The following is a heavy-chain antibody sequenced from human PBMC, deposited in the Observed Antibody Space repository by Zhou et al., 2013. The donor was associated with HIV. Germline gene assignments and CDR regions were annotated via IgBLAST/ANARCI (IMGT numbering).Heavy chain of an antibody. Sequence: QVQLVQSGAEVKNPGSSVKVSCKASGGTFNTYAISWVRQAPGQGLEWMGRIIPILGTVNYALKFQGRLTITADKSTSTAYMELSSLRSEDTAIYFCARGDGYELGHYFYMDVWGKGTTVTVSS. CDR2: IIPILGTV. CDR3: ARGDGYELGHYFYMDV. D-gene: IGHD5-12*01. CDR1: GGTFNTYA. J-gene: IGHJ6*03. V-gene: IGHV1-69*04.